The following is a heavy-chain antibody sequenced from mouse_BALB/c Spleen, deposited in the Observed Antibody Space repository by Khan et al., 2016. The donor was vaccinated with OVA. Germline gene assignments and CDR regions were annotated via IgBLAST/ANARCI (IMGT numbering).Heavy chain of an antibody. V-gene: IGHV1-7*01. CDR1: GYTFINYW. CDR2: INPSTGYT. D-gene: IGHD1-1*01. J-gene: IGHJ2*01. CDR3: ARRGQRWDFDY. Sequence: QMQLEESGAELAKPGASVKMSCKASGYTFINYWILWVKQRPGQGLEWIGYINPSTGYTEYNQNFKDKATLTADKSSSTAYMQLSSLTSEDSAVYDCARRGQRWDFDYWGQGTTVTVSS.